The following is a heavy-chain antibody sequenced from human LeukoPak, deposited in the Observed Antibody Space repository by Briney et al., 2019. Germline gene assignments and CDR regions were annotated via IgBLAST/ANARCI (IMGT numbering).Heavy chain of an antibody. CDR1: GFTFSTYS. Sequence: GGSLRLSCAASGFTFSTYSMNWVRQAPGKGLEWVSSITSPVGRMYYADSLKGRITISRDNARSTLYLQMNSLRAEDTAVYYCARTPQRPYSSSWYSAFDYWGQGTLVTVSS. V-gene: IGHV3-21*04. CDR3: ARTPQRPYSSSWYSAFDY. D-gene: IGHD6-13*01. CDR2: ITSPVGRM. J-gene: IGHJ4*02.